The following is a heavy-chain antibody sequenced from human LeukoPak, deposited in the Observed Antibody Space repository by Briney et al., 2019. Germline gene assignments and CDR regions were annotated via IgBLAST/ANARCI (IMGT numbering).Heavy chain of an antibody. CDR3: ARDSPRGYCSGGSCYAWFDP. J-gene: IGHJ5*02. V-gene: IGHV3-20*04. CDR2: INWNGGST. D-gene: IGHD2-15*01. Sequence: GGSLRLSCAASGFTFDDYGMSWVRQAPGKGLEWVSGINWNGGSTGYADSVKGRFTISRDNAKNSLYLQMNSLRAEDTALYYCARDSPRGYCSGGSCYAWFDPWGQGTLVTVSS. CDR1: GFTFDDYG.